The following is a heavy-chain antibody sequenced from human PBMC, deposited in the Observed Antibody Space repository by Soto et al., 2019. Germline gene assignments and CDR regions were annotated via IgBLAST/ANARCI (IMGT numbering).Heavy chain of an antibody. CDR3: ARSYSSSWYTYYYYGMDV. CDR2: ISSSSSYT. J-gene: IGHJ6*02. D-gene: IGHD6-13*01. V-gene: IGHV3-11*06. CDR1: GFTFSDYY. Sequence: GGSLRLSCAASGFTFSDYYMSWIRQAPGKGLEWVSYISSSSSYTNYADSVKGRFTISRDNAKNSLYLQMNSLRAEDTAVYYCARSYSSSWYTYYYYGMDVWGQGTTVTVSS.